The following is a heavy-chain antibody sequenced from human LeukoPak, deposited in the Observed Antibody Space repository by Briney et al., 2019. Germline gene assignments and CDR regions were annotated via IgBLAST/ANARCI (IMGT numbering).Heavy chain of an antibody. CDR1: GGSISSYF. V-gene: IGHV4-59*01. D-gene: IGHD1-26*01. CDR3: ARHPSGSYSYYFDD. J-gene: IGHJ4*02. Sequence: PSETLSLTCIVSGGSISSYFWSWIRQPPGKGLEGIGYIYYSGSTNYNPALKSRVTISVDTSRNQFALRLSSVTSADTAGYYCARHPSGSYSYYFDDWGQGTLVTVSS. CDR2: IYYSGST.